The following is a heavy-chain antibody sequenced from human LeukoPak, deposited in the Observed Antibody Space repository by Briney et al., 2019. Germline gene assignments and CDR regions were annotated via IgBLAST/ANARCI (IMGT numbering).Heavy chain of an antibody. CDR1: GFTFSSYW. D-gene: IGHD1-26*01. CDR3: ARGGSPPEALGDTFDV. V-gene: IGHV3-74*01. J-gene: IGHJ3*01. Sequence: GGSLTLSCAASGFTFSSYWMHWVRQAPGKGLVWVSRVKSDGSSTNYADSVKGRFTVFRDNAKNTLILQMNSLRAEDTAVYYCARGGSPPEALGDTFDVWGHGTLVTVSS. CDR2: VKSDGSST.